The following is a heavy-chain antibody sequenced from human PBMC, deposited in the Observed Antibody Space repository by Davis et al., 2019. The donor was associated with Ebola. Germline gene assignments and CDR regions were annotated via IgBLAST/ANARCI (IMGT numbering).Heavy chain of an antibody. J-gene: IGHJ4*02. D-gene: IGHD3-22*01. CDR2: IIPIFGTA. CDR1: GGTFSSYA. V-gene: IGHV1-69*13. Sequence: SVKVSCKASGGTFSSYAISWVRQAPGQGLEWMGGIIPIFGTANYAQKFQGRVTITADESTSTAYMELSSLRSEDTAVYYCARAVHYYDISANPLGYYFEYWGQGTLVTVSS. CDR3: ARAVHYYDISANPLGYYFEY.